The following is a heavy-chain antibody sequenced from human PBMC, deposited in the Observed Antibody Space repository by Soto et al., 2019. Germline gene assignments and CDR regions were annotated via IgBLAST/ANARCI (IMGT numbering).Heavy chain of an antibody. CDR1: GYSISSGYY. Sequence: SETLSLTCAVSGYSISSGYYWGWIRQPPGKGLEWIGSIYHSGSTHYNPSLKSRVTISVDTSKNQFSLKLSSVTTADTAVYYCARDTVGATTWFDYWGQGTLVTVSS. V-gene: IGHV4-38-2*02. CDR2: IYHSGST. D-gene: IGHD1-26*01. J-gene: IGHJ4*02. CDR3: ARDTVGATTWFDY.